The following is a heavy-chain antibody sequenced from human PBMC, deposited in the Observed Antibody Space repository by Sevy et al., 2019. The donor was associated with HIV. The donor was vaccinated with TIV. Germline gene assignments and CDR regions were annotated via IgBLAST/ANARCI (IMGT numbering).Heavy chain of an antibody. CDR2: ISSKAYGGTR. CDR1: GFTLGDYV. CDR3: TRAMYYHDSGSYDGIDV. J-gene: IGHJ6*02. Sequence: GGSLRLSCRASGFTLGDYVMSWFRQAPGKGLDWVGFISSKAYGGTREYAASVKGRVTISSENSNGIAYLQMHRVKTEDTGRYFCTRAMYYHDSGSYDGIDVWGQGTTVTVSS. V-gene: IGHV3-49*03. D-gene: IGHD3-10*01.